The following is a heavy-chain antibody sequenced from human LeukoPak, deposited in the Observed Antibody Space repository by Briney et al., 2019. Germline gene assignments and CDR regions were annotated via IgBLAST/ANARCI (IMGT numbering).Heavy chain of an antibody. CDR3: VRDGNYYDSSGTLSDY. CDR2: ISAYNGNA. CDR1: GYSLITYG. Sequence: GASVKVSCKTSGYSLITYGISWVRQAPGQGLEWMGWISAYNGNAVYVPKFQGRVTMTTDTSTSTAYMDLGSLRSDDTAVYYCVRDGNYYDSSGTLSDYWGQGTLVTVSS. V-gene: IGHV1-18*01. D-gene: IGHD3-22*01. J-gene: IGHJ4*02.